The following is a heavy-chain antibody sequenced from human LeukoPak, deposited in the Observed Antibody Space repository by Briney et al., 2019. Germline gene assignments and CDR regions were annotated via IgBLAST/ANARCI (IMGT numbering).Heavy chain of an antibody. CDR2: INHSGST. CDR1: GGPFSGYY. D-gene: IGHD2-15*01. Sequence: SETLSLTCAVYGGPFSGYYWSWIRQPPGKGLEWIGEINHSGSTNYNPSLKSRVTISVDTSKNQFSLKLSSVTAADTAVYYCATGNGGSARAFDIWGQGTMVTVSS. CDR3: ATGNGGSARAFDI. J-gene: IGHJ3*02. V-gene: IGHV4-34*01.